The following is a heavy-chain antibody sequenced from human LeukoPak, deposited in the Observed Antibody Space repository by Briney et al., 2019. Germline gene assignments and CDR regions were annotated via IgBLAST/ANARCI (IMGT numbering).Heavy chain of an antibody. CDR3: ARRDFYFDY. D-gene: IGHD3-3*01. CDR1: GGSISSYY. CDR2: IYYSGST. Sequence: SETLSLTCTVPGGSISSYYWSWIRQPREKGLEWIGHIYYSGSTNYNPSLKRRVTISVDTSKNQFSLKLSSVTAADTAVYYCARRDFYFDYWGQGTLVTVSS. V-gene: IGHV4-59*08. J-gene: IGHJ4*02.